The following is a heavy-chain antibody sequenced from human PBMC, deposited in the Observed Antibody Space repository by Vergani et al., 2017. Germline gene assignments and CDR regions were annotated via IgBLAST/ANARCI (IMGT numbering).Heavy chain of an antibody. CDR3: ARTTMVRSNXFDP. D-gene: IGHD3-10*01. V-gene: IGHV4-38-2*02. J-gene: IGHJ5*02. CDR2: IYHSGST. CDR1: GYSISSGYY. Sequence: QVQLQESGPGLVKPSETLSLTCTVSGYSISSGYYWGWILQPPGKVPEWIGSIYHSGSTYYNPSLNRRVTLSVDTSKNQFSLQLSCVTAAATAVYYCARTTMVRSNXFDPWGQGTLVTVSS.